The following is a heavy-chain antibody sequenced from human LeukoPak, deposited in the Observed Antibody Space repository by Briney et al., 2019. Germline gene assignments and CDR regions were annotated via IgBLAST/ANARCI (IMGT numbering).Heavy chain of an antibody. Sequence: SQTLSLTCVISGDSVSRNTAGWSWLRQSPSRGLEWLGRTYYRSRWYSDFAPSVKNRITINPDTSKNQFSLQLNSVTPEDTAVYYCAREVVGGMDAFDIWGQGTMVTVSS. V-gene: IGHV6-1*01. D-gene: IGHD3-3*01. CDR3: AREVVGGMDAFDI. J-gene: IGHJ3*02. CDR2: TYYRSRWYS. CDR1: GDSVSRNTAG.